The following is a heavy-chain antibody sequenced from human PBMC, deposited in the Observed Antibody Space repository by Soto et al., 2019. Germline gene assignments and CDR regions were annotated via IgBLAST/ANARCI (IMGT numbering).Heavy chain of an antibody. Sequence: GGSLRLSCAASGFTFSSYSMNWVRQAPGKGLEWVSYISSSSSTIYYADSVKGRFTISRDNSKNTLYLQMNSLRAEDTAIYYCAKSSGGFAHVAMRIDYWGQGTQVTVSS. J-gene: IGHJ4*02. D-gene: IGHD3-10*01. CDR3: AKSSGGFAHVAMRIDY. CDR1: GFTFSSYS. CDR2: ISSSSSTI. V-gene: IGHV3-48*01.